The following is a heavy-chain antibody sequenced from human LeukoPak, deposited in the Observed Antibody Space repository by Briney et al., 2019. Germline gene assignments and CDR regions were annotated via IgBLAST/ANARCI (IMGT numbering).Heavy chain of an antibody. CDR2: INPNSGGP. Sequence: ASVKVSCKASGYTFTGYYMHWMRQAPGQELEWMGRINPNSGGPNYAQQFQGRVTMTRDTSISRAYMELSRLRSDDTAVYYCATLSTRDGYNTYYYYYYMDVWGKGTTVTVSS. J-gene: IGHJ6*03. CDR3: ATLSTRDGYNTYYYYYYMDV. V-gene: IGHV1-2*06. D-gene: IGHD5-24*01. CDR1: GYTFTGYY.